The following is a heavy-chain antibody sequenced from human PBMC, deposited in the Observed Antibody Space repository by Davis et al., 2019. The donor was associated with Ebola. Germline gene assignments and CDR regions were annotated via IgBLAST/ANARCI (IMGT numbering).Heavy chain of an antibody. Sequence: SETLSLTCTVSGGSISRYYWSWIRQPPGKGLEWIGYIFYNGSTNYNPSLKSRVTISVDTSKNQFSLKLSSVTAADTAVYYCTTGHPYYDILTGYFMTSFDYWGQGTLVTVSS. CDR2: IFYNGST. CDR1: GGSISRYY. V-gene: IGHV4-59*01. CDR3: TTGHPYYDILTGYFMTSFDY. J-gene: IGHJ4*02. D-gene: IGHD3-9*01.